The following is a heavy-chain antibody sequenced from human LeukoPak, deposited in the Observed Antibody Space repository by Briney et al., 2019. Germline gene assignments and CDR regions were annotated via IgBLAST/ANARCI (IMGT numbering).Heavy chain of an antibody. V-gene: IGHV4-39*07. CDR3: SGSYIYYYYYYMDV. D-gene: IGHD1-26*01. CDR1: GGSISSSSYY. CDR2: IYYSGST. Sequence: SETLSLTCTVSGGSISSSSYYWGWIRQPPGKGLEWIGSIYYSGSTYYNPSLKSRVTISVDTSKNQFSLKLSSVTAADTAVYYCSGSYIYYYYYYMDVWGKGTTVTISS. J-gene: IGHJ6*03.